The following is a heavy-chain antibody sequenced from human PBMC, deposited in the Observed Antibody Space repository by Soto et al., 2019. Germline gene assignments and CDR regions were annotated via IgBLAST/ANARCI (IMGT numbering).Heavy chain of an antibody. D-gene: IGHD3-3*01. Sequence: SETLSLTCTVSGGSISSYYWSWIRQPAGKGLERIGRIYTSGSTNYNPSLKSRVTMSVDTSKNQFSLKLSSVTAADTAVYYCARSITIFGVIDDAFDIWGQGTMVTVSS. CDR3: ARSITIFGVIDDAFDI. CDR1: GGSISSYY. V-gene: IGHV4-4*07. CDR2: IYTSGST. J-gene: IGHJ3*02.